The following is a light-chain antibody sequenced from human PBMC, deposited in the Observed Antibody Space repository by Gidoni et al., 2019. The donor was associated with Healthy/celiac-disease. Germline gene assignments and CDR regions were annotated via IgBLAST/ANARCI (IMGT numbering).Light chain of an antibody. CDR2: AAS. V-gene: IGKV1-39*01. Sequence: DIQMTQSPSSLSASVGDRVTITSRASQSISSYLNWYQQKPGKAPKLLIYAASSLQSGVPSRFSGSGSGTDFTLTISSLQPEDFATYYCQQSYSTPWWTFGQGTKVEIK. CDR3: QQSYSTPWWT. CDR1: QSISSY. J-gene: IGKJ1*01.